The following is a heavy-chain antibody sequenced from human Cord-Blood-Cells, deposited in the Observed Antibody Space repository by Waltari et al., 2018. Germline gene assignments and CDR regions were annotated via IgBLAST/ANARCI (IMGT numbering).Heavy chain of an antibody. V-gene: IGHV4-34*01. J-gene: IGHJ2*01. D-gene: IGHD7-27*01. Sequence: QVQLQQCGAGLLKPSETLSLTCAVYGGSFSGYYWSWIRQPPGKGLEWIGEINHSGSTNYNPSLKSRVTISVDTSKNQFSLKLSSVTAADTAVYYCASSGAGNWYFDLWGRGTLVTVSS. CDR3: ASSGAGNWYFDL. CDR1: GGSFSGYY. CDR2: INHSGST.